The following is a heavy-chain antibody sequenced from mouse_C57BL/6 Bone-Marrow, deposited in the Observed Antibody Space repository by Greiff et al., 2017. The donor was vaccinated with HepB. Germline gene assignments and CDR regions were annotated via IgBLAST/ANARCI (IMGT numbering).Heavy chain of an antibody. CDR1: GYTFTSYW. V-gene: IGHV1-50*01. Sequence: VQLQQPGAELVKPGASVKLSCKASGYTFTSYWMQWVKQRPGQGLEWIGEIDPSDSYTNYNQKFKGKATLTVDTSSSTAYMQLSSLTSEDSAVYYCARGGYYYGSSRYAMDYWGQGTSVTVSS. CDR2: IDPSDSYT. J-gene: IGHJ4*01. CDR3: ARGGYYYGSSRYAMDY. D-gene: IGHD1-1*01.